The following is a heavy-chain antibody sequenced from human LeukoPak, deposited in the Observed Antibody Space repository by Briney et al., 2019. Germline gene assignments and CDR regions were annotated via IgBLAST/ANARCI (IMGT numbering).Heavy chain of an antibody. CDR3: ARGSYYYGSGSPGGEIDY. D-gene: IGHD3-10*01. V-gene: IGHV1-8*01. Sequence: ASVKVSCKASGYTFTSYDINWVRQATGQGLEWMGWMNPNSGNTGYAQKFQGRVTMTRNTSISTAYMELSSLRSEDTAVYYCARGSYYYGSGSPGGEIDYWGQGTRVTVSS. J-gene: IGHJ4*02. CDR1: GYTFTSYD. CDR2: MNPNSGNT.